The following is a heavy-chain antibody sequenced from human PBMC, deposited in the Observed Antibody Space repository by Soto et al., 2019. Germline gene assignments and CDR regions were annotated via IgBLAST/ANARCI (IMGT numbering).Heavy chain of an antibody. CDR3: EKVGGTQPYHDGMDV. D-gene: IGHD3-16*01. CDR1: GFTFSSYA. V-gene: IGHV3-23*01. J-gene: IGHJ6*02. Sequence: PGGSLRLSCAASGFTFSSYAISWVRQAPGKGLGWVSGISGSGGSTYYADSVKGRFTVSRDNSKNTLYLQMNSLTVEDSAVYHCEKVGGTQPYHDGMDVWGQGTTVTVSS. CDR2: ISGSGGST.